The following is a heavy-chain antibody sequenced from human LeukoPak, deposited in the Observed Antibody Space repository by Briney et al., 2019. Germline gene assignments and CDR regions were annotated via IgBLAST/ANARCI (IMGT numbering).Heavy chain of an antibody. J-gene: IGHJ4*02. CDR2: IYYSGST. CDR1: GGSISSYY. CDR3: ARGGLELENDY. D-gene: IGHD1-7*01. V-gene: IGHV4-59*01. Sequence: SETMSLTCTVSGGSISSYYWSWLRQPPGKGLEVSGYIYYSGSTNYNPSLKSRVTISVDTSKNRFSLKLSSVTAADTAVYYCARGGLELENDYWGQGTLVTVSS.